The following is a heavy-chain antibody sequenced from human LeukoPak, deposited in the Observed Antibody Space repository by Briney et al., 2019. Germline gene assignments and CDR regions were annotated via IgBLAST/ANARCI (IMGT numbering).Heavy chain of an antibody. Sequence: GESLKISCKGTGYSFANYWIGWVRQLPGKGLEWMGIMFPGDSDPRYSPSFEGQVTISVDSSVSAAYLQWNSLKASDTAMYYCARGGVGGYCSGGSCYSPRNYYYYGMDVWGQGTTVTVSS. V-gene: IGHV5-51*01. CDR2: MFPGDSDP. CDR3: ARGGVGGYCSGGSCYSPRNYYYYGMDV. CDR1: GYSFANYW. J-gene: IGHJ6*02. D-gene: IGHD2-15*01.